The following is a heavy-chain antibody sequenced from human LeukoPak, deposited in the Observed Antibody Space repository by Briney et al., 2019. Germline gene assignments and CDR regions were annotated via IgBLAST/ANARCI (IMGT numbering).Heavy chain of an antibody. V-gene: IGHV3-23*01. J-gene: IGHJ4*02. D-gene: IGHD3-10*01. CDR2: ISGSGGST. CDR3: AKGGMVRGVLSYYFDY. Sequence: PGGSLRLSCAASGFTFSSYAMSWVRQAPGKGLEWVSAISGSGGSTYYADSVKGRFTISRDNSKNTLYLQMNSLRAEDTAVYYCAKGGMVRGVLSYYFDYWGQGTLVTVSS. CDR1: GFTFSSYA.